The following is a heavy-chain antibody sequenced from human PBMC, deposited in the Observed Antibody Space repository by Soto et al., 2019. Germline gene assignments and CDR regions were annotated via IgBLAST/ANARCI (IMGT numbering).Heavy chain of an antibody. CDR3: AKGYGSFYMDV. D-gene: IGHD2-15*01. Sequence: EVQLVESGGGLVQPVRSLRLSCAASGFTFDDYAIHWVRQAPGKGLEWVSGITWNSGDIGYADYVRGRFTISRDNAKTSLYLQMNSLRAEDTALYYCAKGYGSFYMDVWGKGTTVTVSS. V-gene: IGHV3-9*01. CDR1: GFTFDDYA. J-gene: IGHJ6*03. CDR2: ITWNSGDI.